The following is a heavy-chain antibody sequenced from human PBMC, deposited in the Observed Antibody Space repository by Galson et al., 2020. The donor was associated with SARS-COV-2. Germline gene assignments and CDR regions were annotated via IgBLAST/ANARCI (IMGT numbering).Heavy chain of an antibody. CDR3: VLGSGGYYTPCYY. CDR1: GFTFSSYA. J-gene: IGHJ4*02. CDR2: ISYDGSNK. Sequence: GGSLRLSCAASGFTFSSYAMHWVRQAPGTGLEWVAVISYDGSNKYYADSVKGRFTISRDNSKNTLYLQMHSLRAEDTAVYYCVLGSGGYYTPCYYWGQGTLVTVSS. V-gene: IGHV3-30*01. D-gene: IGHD3-10*01.